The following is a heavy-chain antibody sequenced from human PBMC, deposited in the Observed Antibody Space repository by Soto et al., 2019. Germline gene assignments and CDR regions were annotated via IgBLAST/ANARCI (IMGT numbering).Heavy chain of an antibody. D-gene: IGHD3-9*01. Sequence: GGSLRLSCSASGFTFDNCAMHWVRQAPGKGLEWVSGISWDSTTVGYADSVKGRFTTSRDDAKNSLYLQMNSLRREDTALYYCVQGRYPTIANTSDHWGPGTLVTVSS. CDR1: GFTFDNCA. V-gene: IGHV3-9*01. CDR3: VQGRYPTIANTSDH. J-gene: IGHJ4*02. CDR2: ISWDSTTV.